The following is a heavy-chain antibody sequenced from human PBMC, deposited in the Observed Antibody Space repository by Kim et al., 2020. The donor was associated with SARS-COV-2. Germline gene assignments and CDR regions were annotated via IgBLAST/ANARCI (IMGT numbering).Heavy chain of an antibody. D-gene: IGHD6-19*01. CDR3: ARHNVAGLSYCDL. Sequence: GGSLRLSCAASGFTFSRYTVSWVRQTPENGLQWVSSISGNSRYIDYTDSLKGRFTISRDHAGNSLYLQINSVTAADTGVYYCARHNVAGLSYCDLCGRGTPVTLSS. CDR2: ISGNSRYI. CDR1: GFTFSRYT. V-gene: IGHV3-21*01. J-gene: IGHJ4*02.